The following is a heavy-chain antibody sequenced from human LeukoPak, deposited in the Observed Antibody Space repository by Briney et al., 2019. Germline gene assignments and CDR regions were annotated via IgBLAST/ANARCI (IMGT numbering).Heavy chain of an antibody. J-gene: IGHJ4*02. V-gene: IGHV1-69*13. CDR3: AREVVAAAGTYYFDY. Sequence: ASLKVSCKASGGTFSSYAISWVRQAPGQGLEWMEWIIPIFGTANYAQKFQGRVTITADESTSTAYMELSSLRSEDTAVYYCAREVVAAAGTYYFDYWGQGTLVTVSS. D-gene: IGHD6-13*01. CDR1: GGTFSSYA. CDR2: IIPIFGTA.